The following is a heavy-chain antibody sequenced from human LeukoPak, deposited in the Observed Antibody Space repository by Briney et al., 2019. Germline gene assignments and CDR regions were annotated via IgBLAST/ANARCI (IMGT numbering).Heavy chain of an antibody. CDR2: ISDSGGSA. CDR1: GFTFNTYA. Sequence: PGGSLRLSCAASGFTFNTYAMSWVRQAPGKGLEWVSAISDSGGSAYYADSVKGRFTISRDNARNSLYLQMNSLTAEDTAVYYCARDPYSGAYGNTYYYYMDVWGKGTTVTISS. D-gene: IGHD1-26*01. CDR3: ARDPYSGAYGNTYYYYMDV. J-gene: IGHJ6*03. V-gene: IGHV3-23*01.